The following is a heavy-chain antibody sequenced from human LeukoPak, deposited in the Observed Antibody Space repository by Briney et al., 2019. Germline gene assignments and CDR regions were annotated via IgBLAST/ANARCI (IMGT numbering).Heavy chain of an antibody. CDR1: GFTFDDYG. Sequence: GGSLRLSCAASGFTFDDYGMSWVRQAPGKGLEWVAFIRYDGGNKYYADSVKGRFTISRDDSKNTLYLQMNSLRAEDTAVYYCAKDQHSSGWYIGFDYWGQGTLVTVSS. D-gene: IGHD6-19*01. CDR2: IRYDGGNK. CDR3: AKDQHSSGWYIGFDY. J-gene: IGHJ4*02. V-gene: IGHV3-30*02.